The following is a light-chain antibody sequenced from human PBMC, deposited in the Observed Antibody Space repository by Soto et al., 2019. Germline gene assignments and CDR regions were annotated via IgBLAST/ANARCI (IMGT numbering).Light chain of an antibody. CDR1: QSLLQSNGKTY. CDR2: EAS. J-gene: IGKJ5*01. V-gene: IGKV2D-29*01. CDR3: MQTIQFPIT. Sequence: DLVMTQTPLSLSVTPGQPASISCKSSQSLLQSNGKTYLYWYLQKPGQPPQLLIHEASNRMSGVPDRFSGRESGTEFTLKISRLDAADVGLYYCMQTIQFPITFGQGPRLEIK.